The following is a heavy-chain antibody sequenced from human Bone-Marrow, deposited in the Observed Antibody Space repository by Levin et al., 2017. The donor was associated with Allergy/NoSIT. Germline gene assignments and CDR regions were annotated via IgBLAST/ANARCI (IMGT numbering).Heavy chain of an antibody. J-gene: IGHJ4*02. D-gene: IGHD3-10*01. CDR3: AIGEGDH. Sequence: GESLKISCAASGFTFSQFYMTWVRRTPGKGLEWVATITADGSQRFYVDSVNGRFTISRDNPSNTVYLQMNSLRLEDAAVYYCAIGEGDHWGQGTLVTVSS. CDR2: ITADGSQR. CDR1: GFTFSQFY. V-gene: IGHV3-7*01.